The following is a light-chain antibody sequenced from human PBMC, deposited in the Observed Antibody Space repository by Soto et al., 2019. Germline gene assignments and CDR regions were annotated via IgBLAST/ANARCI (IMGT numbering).Light chain of an antibody. Sequence: EIVLTQSPGTLSLSPGESATLSCRASQSAFGTYLAWFQQKPGQAPRLLIYGASSRASGIPDRFSGSGSATDFFLTISRVQPEDFAVYYCHQYGNSPWTLGQETKVEI. CDR2: GAS. V-gene: IGKV3-20*01. CDR1: QSAFGTY. CDR3: HQYGNSPWT. J-gene: IGKJ1*01.